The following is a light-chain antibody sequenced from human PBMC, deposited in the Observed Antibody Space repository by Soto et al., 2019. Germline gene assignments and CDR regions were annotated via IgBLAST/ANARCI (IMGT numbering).Light chain of an antibody. V-gene: IGLV1-47*01. Sequence: QSVLTQPPSASGTPGQRVTISCSGSSSNIGSNYVYWYQQLPGTAPKLLIYRNNQRPSGVPDRFSGSKSGTSASLAIRGLRSEDEADYYCAAWDDSLSSAVFGGGTQLTVL. CDR3: AAWDDSLSSAV. CDR2: RNN. CDR1: SSNIGSNY. J-gene: IGLJ7*01.